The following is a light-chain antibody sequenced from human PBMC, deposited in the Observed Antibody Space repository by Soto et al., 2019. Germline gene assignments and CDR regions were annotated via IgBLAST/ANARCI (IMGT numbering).Light chain of an antibody. Sequence: QSALTQPASVSGSPGQSITISCTGTSSDVGGYNYVSWYQQHPGKAPKLMIYDVSYRPSGVSNRFSGSKSANAASLTISGLQAEDEADYYCSSDTHSAPTYVFGTGTKVTVL. CDR2: DVS. CDR1: SSDVGGYNY. CDR3: SSDTHSAPTYV. J-gene: IGLJ1*01. V-gene: IGLV2-14*01.